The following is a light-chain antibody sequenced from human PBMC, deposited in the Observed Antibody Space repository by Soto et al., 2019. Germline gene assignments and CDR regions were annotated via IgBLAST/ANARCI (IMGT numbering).Light chain of an antibody. Sequence: EIVMTQSPATLSVSPGERATLSCRASQSVRTNLAWYQQKPGQAPRPLSYGTSTKATGIPARFSGGGSGTEFTLAISSLQAEDFAGYYCQQYNYLWTFGQGTKVEIK. J-gene: IGKJ1*01. CDR3: QQYNYLWT. CDR2: GTS. CDR1: QSVRTN. V-gene: IGKV3-15*01.